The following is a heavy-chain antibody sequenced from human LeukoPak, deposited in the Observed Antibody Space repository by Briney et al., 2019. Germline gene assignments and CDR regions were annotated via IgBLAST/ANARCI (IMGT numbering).Heavy chain of an antibody. CDR1: GYSVSSGYY. D-gene: IGHD5-24*01. CDR2: IYHSGST. CDR3: ARVRYGLQSNFDY. V-gene: IGHV4-38-2*01. Sequence: SETLSLTCGVFGYSVSSGYYWGWIRQPPGKGLEWIGGIYHSGSTYYNPSLKSRVIISVDTSKNQFSLKLSSVAAADTAVYYCARVRYGLQSNFDYWGQGTLVTVSS. J-gene: IGHJ4*02.